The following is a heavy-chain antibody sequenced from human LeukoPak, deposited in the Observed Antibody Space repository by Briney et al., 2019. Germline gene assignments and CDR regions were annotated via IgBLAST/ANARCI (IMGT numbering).Heavy chain of an antibody. CDR3: TAYYYGSGSNYNDY. CDR1: GFTFSNAW. Sequence: GGSLRLSCAASGFTFSNAWMSWVRQAPGKGLEWVGRIRNKADGGTTDYAAPVKGRFTISRDDSKNTLYLQMNSLKTEDTALYYCTAYYYGSGSNYNDYWGQGTLVTVSS. CDR2: IRNKADGGTT. D-gene: IGHD3-10*01. J-gene: IGHJ4*02. V-gene: IGHV3-15*01.